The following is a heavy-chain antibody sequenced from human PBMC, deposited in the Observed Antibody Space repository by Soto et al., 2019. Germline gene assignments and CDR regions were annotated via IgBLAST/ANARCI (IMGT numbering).Heavy chain of an antibody. CDR3: ARDVYYDILTGYSLTTYFDY. Sequence: GASVKVSCKASGYTFTSYGISWVRQAPGQGLEWMGWISTYNGNTNYAQKVQGRVTMTTDTSTSTAYMELRSLRSDDTAVYYCARDVYYDILTGYSLTTYFDYWGQGTLVTVSS. J-gene: IGHJ4*02. CDR2: ISTYNGNT. CDR1: GYTFTSYG. V-gene: IGHV1-18*01. D-gene: IGHD3-9*01.